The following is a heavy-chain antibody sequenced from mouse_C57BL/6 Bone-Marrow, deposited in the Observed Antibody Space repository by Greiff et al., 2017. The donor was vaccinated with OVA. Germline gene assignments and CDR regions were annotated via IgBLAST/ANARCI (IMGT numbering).Heavy chain of an antibody. CDR2: IYPGVGDT. CDR3: ARPYYSNYDAMDY. D-gene: IGHD2-5*01. V-gene: IGHV1-82*01. Sequence: QVQLKESGPELVKPGASVKISCKASGYAFSSSWMNWVKQRPGKGLEWIGRIYPGVGDTNYNGKFKGKATLTADKSSSTAYMQLSSLTSEDSAVYFCARPYYSNYDAMDYWGQGTSVTVSS. J-gene: IGHJ4*01. CDR1: GYAFSSSW.